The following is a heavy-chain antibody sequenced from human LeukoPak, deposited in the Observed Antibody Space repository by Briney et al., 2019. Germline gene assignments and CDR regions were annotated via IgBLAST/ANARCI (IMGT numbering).Heavy chain of an antibody. D-gene: IGHD2/OR15-2a*01. CDR2: IHTTGST. CDR1: GGSISSYY. V-gene: IGHV4-4*07. Sequence: SETLSLTCTVSGGSISSYYWSWIRQPAGKGLEWIGRIHTTGSTYYNPSLKSRVTISADTSKNQISLSLSSVTAADTAVYYCARKEYSNSKFDYWGQGTLVTVSS. CDR3: ARKEYSNSKFDY. J-gene: IGHJ4*02.